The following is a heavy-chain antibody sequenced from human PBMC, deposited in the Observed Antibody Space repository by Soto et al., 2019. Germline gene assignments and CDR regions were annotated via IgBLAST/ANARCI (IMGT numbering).Heavy chain of an antibody. J-gene: IGHJ4*02. CDR1: DASVNSGGYY. D-gene: IGHD2-21*02. Sequence: SETLSLTCTVSDASVNSGGYYWSWIRQHPGKGLEWIGFIYYSGTTYYNPSLKSRVTTSVDTSKNQFSLRLSSVTAADTAVYYCARGLIVMLAGIEELINSHFDSWGQGTLVTVSS. CDR2: IYYSGTT. CDR3: ARGLIVMLAGIEELINSHFDS. V-gene: IGHV4-31*03.